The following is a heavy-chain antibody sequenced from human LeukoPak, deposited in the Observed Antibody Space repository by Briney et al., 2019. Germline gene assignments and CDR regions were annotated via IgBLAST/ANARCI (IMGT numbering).Heavy chain of an antibody. V-gene: IGHV3-30-3*01. D-gene: IGHD3-22*01. CDR1: GFTFSSYA. J-gene: IGHJ4*02. CDR2: ISYDGSNK. Sequence: GGSLRLSCAASGFTFSSYAMHWVRQAPGKGLEWVAVISYDGSNKYYADSVKGRFTISRDNSKNTLYLQMNSLRAEDTAVYYCARGTSSGPPPGDYWGQGTLVTVSS. CDR3: ARGTSSGPPPGDY.